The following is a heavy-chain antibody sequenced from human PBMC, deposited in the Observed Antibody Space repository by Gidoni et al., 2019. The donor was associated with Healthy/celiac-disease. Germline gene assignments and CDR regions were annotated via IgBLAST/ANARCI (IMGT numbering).Heavy chain of an antibody. Sequence: QVQLQQWGAGLLKPSETLSLTCAVYGGSFSGYYWSWIRQPPGKGLEWIGEINHSGSTNYNPSLKSRVTISVDTSKNQFSLKLSSVTAADTAVYYCARGGVGARGGWFDPWGQGTLVTVSS. V-gene: IGHV4-34*01. J-gene: IGHJ5*02. CDR3: ARGGVGARGGWFDP. CDR1: GGSFSGYY. D-gene: IGHD1-26*01. CDR2: INHSGST.